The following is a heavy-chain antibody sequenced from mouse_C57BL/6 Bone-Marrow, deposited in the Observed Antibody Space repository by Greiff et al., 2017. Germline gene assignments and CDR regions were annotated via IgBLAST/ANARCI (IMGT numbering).Heavy chain of an antibody. CDR3: ATPPDGYYPCAY. J-gene: IGHJ3*01. CDR1: GFSLTSYA. Sequence: VQGVESGPGLVAPSQSLSITCTVSGFSLTSYAISWVRQPPGKGLEWLGVIWTGGGTNYNSALKSRLSISKDNSKSQVFLKMNSLQTDDTARYYCATPPDGYYPCAYWGQGTLVTVSA. CDR2: IWTGGGT. V-gene: IGHV2-9-1*01. D-gene: IGHD2-3*01.